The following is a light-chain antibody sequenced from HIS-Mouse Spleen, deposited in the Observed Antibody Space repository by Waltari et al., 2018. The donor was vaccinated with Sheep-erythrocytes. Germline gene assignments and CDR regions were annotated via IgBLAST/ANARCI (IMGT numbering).Light chain of an antibody. CDR1: QDISNY. Sequence: DIQMTQSPSSLSASVGERVTITCQASQDISNYLNWYQQKPGKAPKLLIYDASNLETGVPSRFSGSGSGTDFTFTISSLQPEDIATYYCLQDYNYPYTFGQGTKLEIK. J-gene: IGKJ2*01. CDR2: DAS. V-gene: IGKV1-33*01. CDR3: LQDYNYPYT.